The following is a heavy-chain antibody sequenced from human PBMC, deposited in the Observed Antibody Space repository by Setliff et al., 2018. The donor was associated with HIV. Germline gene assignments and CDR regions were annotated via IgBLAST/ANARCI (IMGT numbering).Heavy chain of an antibody. CDR1: GFTFSNSW. CDR3: ARWPREVAEMGGAFDS. D-gene: IGHD3-16*01. Sequence: GGSLRLSCAASGFTFSNSWMTWVRQAPGKGLEWVANIKKDGSDKFYVDSVKGRFAISRDNAKNSVYLQMNSLRVEDTAVYYCARWPREVAEMGGAFDSWGQGTMVTVS. V-gene: IGHV3-7*03. J-gene: IGHJ3*02. CDR2: IKKDGSDK.